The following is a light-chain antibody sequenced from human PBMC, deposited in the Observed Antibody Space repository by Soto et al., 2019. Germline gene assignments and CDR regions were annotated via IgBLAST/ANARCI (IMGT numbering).Light chain of an antibody. Sequence: QSALTQPASVSGSPGQSITISCTGTNNDVGSYNLVSWYQQHPGKAPKLMIYEGSKRPSGVSNRFSGSKSDNTASLTISGLQAEDEADYYCCSYAGSGTFVFGGGTKVTVL. CDR2: EGS. V-gene: IGLV2-23*03. CDR1: NNDVGSYNL. CDR3: CSYAGSGTFV. J-gene: IGLJ2*01.